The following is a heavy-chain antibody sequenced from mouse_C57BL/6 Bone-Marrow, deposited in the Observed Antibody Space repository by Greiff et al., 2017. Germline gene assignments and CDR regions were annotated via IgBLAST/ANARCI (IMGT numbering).Heavy chain of an antibody. CDR2: IDPETGGT. D-gene: IGHD2-3*01. CDR3: TSDGYYDYAMDY. V-gene: IGHV1-15*01. Sequence: VQLQQSGAELVRPGASVTLSCKASGYTFTDYEMHWVKQPPVHGLEWIGAIDPETGGTAYNQKFKGKAILTADKSSSTAYMELRSLTSEDSAVYYCTSDGYYDYAMDYWGQGTSVTVSS. CDR1: GYTFTDYE. J-gene: IGHJ4*01.